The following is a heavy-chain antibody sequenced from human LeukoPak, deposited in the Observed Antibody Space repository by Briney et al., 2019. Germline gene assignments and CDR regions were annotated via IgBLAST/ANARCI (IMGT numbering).Heavy chain of an antibody. CDR3: ARGPRGMATILAY. V-gene: IGHV4-39*07. D-gene: IGHD5-24*01. Sequence: SETLSLTCTVSGGSISSYYWSWIRQPPGKGLEWIGSIYYSGSTYYNPSLKSRVTISVDTSKNQFSLKLSSVTAADTVVYYCARGPRGMATILAYWGQGTLVTVSS. J-gene: IGHJ4*02. CDR2: IYYSGST. CDR1: GGSISSYY.